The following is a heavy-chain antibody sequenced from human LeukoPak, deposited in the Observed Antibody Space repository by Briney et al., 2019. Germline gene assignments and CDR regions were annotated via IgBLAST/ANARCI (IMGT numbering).Heavy chain of an antibody. CDR3: ARGTPFGTSGTDY. J-gene: IGHJ4*02. V-gene: IGHV1-8*01. CDR2: MNPNSGNT. CDR1: GYTFTSYD. Sequence: ASVKLSCKASGYTFTSYDINWLRHATGQPPERMRWMNPNSGNTGYTQNNQGSDTMTRNTSISTAYKELINLRSEATAVNAGARGTPFGTSGTDYWGQGTLVTVSS. D-gene: IGHD1-1*01.